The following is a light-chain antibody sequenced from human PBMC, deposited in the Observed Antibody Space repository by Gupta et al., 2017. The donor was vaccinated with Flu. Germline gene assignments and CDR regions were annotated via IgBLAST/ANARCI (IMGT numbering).Light chain of an antibody. J-gene: IGLJ1*01. CDR2: DVR. CDR3: SSYTNTSTLV. V-gene: IGLV2-14*03. CDR1: SSDVGIYNY. Sequence: SVSGSPGQSITISCTGSSSDVGIYNYVSWYQQYPGKAPKVMIYDVRNRPSGVSNRFSGSKSGNTASLTISGLQADDEANYYCSSYTNTSTLVFGSGTKVTVL.